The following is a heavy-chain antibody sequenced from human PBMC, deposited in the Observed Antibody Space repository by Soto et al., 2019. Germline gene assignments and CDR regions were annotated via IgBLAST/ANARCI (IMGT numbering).Heavy chain of an antibody. CDR1: GYSFTSYC. CDR2: TYPGDSDT. D-gene: IGHD2-8*01. V-gene: IGHV5-51*01. Sequence: PGESVKSSGKGSGYSFTSYCIGWVLQMPWKGLEWMGITYPGDSDTRYSPSFQGQVTISADKSISTAYLQWSSLKASDTAMYYCATTNLGPYYYYGMDVWGQGTTVTSP. CDR3: ATTNLGPYYYYGMDV. J-gene: IGHJ6*02.